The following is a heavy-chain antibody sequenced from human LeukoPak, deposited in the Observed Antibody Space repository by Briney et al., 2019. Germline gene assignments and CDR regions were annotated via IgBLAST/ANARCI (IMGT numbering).Heavy chain of an antibody. D-gene: IGHD6-13*01. CDR1: GGTFSSYA. V-gene: IGHV1-69*05. CDR3: ARASGYSSSWYYYYYMDV. J-gene: IGHJ6*03. CDR2: IIPIFGTA. Sequence: SVKVSCTASGGTFSSYAISWVRQAPGQGLEWMGGIIPIFGTANYAQKFQGRVTITTDESTSTAYMELSSLRSEDTAVYYCARASGYSSSWYYYYYMDVWGKGATVTVSS.